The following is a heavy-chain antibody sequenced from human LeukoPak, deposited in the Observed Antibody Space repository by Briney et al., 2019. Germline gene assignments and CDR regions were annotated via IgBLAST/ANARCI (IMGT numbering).Heavy chain of an antibody. CDR2: IYYSGST. V-gene: IGHV4-39*07. D-gene: IGHD3-16*01. J-gene: IGHJ6*03. Sequence: SETLSLTCTVSGGSISSSSYYWGWIRQPPGKGLEWIGSIYYSGSTYYNPSLKSRVTISVDTSKNQFSLKLSSVTAADTAVYYCARCGGGGYYYYYYMDVWGKGTTVTVSS. CDR3: ARCGGGGYYYYYYMDV. CDR1: GGSISSSSYY.